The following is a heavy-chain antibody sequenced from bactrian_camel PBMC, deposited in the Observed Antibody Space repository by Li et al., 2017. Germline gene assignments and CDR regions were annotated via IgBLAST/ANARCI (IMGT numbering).Heavy chain of an antibody. J-gene: IGHJ4*01. Sequence: HVQLVESGGGSVQAGGSLRLTCSASGFGSNSPCMGWFRQPPGKGREGVAVIDSIGQATYSDSAKGRFTISQDTSKNTLYLEMNSLNVSDTAVYYCGAGRYCSLSYITIWGQGTQVTVS. CDR2: IDSIGQAT. CDR1: GFGSNSPC. V-gene: IGHV3S6*01. D-gene: IGHD6*01. CDR3: GAGRYCSLSYITI.